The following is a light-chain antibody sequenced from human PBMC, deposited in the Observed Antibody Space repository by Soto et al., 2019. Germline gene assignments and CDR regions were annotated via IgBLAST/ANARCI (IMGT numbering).Light chain of an antibody. CDR3: CSYAGGGLSLWV. J-gene: IGLJ3*02. Sequence: QSALTQPASVSGSPGQSITISCTGSSSDVGGSNLVSWYQQYPDKAPKLIIYEGTKRPSGISNRFSGSKSGNTASLTISGLQAEDEAHYHCCSYAGGGLSLWVFGGRTKLTVL. V-gene: IGLV2-23*01. CDR1: SSDVGGSNL. CDR2: EGT.